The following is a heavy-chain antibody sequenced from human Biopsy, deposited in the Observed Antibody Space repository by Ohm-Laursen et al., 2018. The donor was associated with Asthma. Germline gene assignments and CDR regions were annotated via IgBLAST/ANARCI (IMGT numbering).Heavy chain of an antibody. CDR3: ARVDGVVEAATRLGGMDV. Sequence: SLRLSCAASGFTFRSYAMHWVRQAPGKGLEWVAVGGSYYDGGLKYYADSVNGRFTVSRDDSKNTLYLQMTSLSAEDPAVYYCARVDGVVEAATRLGGMDVWGQGTTVTVSS. J-gene: IGHJ6*02. D-gene: IGHD2-15*01. CDR1: GFTFRSYA. CDR2: GGSYYDGGLK. V-gene: IGHV3-30-3*01.